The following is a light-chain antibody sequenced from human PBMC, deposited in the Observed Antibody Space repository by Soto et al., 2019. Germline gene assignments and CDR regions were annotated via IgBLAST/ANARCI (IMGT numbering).Light chain of an antibody. Sequence: DIVMTQSPDSLAVSLGERATINCESSQSILYSSNNKNYLAWYQQKPGQPPNLLIYWASTRESGVPDRFSGSGSGTDFTLTISSLQAEDVAVYFCQQYYNAPITFGQGTRLEIK. CDR3: QQYYNAPIT. CDR1: QSILYSSNNKNY. CDR2: WAS. J-gene: IGKJ5*01. V-gene: IGKV4-1*01.